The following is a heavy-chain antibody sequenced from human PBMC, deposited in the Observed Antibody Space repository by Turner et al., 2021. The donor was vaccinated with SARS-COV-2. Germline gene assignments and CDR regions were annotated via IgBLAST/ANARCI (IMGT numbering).Heavy chain of an antibody. J-gene: IGHJ5*01. CDR1: GDSISTSHDY. CDR3: MRHDHYGSSSINWFNS. CDR2: IFYSGRT. V-gene: IGHV4-39*01. Sequence: LQLQESGPGLVRTSEILSLTGTVSGDSISTSHDYWGWIRQPPGKGLEWIGSIFYSGRTFYNPSVKSRVTISVDTSKNDFSLQLSSVTAADTAVYYCMRHDHYGSSSINWFNSWGQGTLVTVSS. D-gene: IGHD3-10*01.